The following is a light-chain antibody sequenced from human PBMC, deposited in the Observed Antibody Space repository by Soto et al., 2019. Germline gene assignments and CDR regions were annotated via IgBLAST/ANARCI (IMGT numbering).Light chain of an antibody. CDR1: TSDVATYNL. J-gene: IGLJ1*01. CDR3: CSYAGSSTYV. CDR2: EVT. Sequence: QSALTQPASVSGSPGQSITISCTGSTSDVATYNLVSWYQQHPGKAPKFIIYEVTKRPSGVSNRFSGSKSGDTASLTISGLQAEDEADYYCCSYAGSSTYVFGTGTKLTVL. V-gene: IGLV2-23*02.